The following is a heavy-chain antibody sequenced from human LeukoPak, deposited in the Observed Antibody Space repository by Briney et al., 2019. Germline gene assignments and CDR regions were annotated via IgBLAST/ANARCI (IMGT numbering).Heavy chain of an antibody. CDR1: GFTFSSYG. CDR2: IWYDGSNK. Sequence: GGSLRLSCAASGFTFSSYGMHWVRQALGKGLEWVAVIWYDGSNKYYADSVKGRFTISRDNSKNTLYLQMNSLRAEDTAVYYCARGVVVPAATGFAGFDYWGQGTLVTVSS. D-gene: IGHD2-2*01. CDR3: ARGVVVPAATGFAGFDY. J-gene: IGHJ4*02. V-gene: IGHV3-33*01.